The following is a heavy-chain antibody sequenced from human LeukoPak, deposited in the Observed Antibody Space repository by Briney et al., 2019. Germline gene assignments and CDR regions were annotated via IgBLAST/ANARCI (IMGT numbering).Heavy chain of an antibody. J-gene: IGHJ3*02. Sequence: GGSLRLSCAASGFTLSTYDMNWVRQAPGRGLEWVSYISSSGSSIYYADSLKGRFTISRDDAMNSLYLQMNSLRAEDTAVYYCGRDPGYGYSGAFDIWGEGTMVTVSS. CDR1: GFTLSTYD. CDR3: GRDPGYGYSGAFDI. CDR2: ISSSGSSI. V-gene: IGHV3-48*01. D-gene: IGHD5-18*01.